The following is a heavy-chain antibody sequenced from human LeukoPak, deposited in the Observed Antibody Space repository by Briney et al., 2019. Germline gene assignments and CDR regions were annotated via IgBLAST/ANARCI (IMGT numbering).Heavy chain of an antibody. Sequence: GGSLRLSCAASGSTFSSYAMSWVRQAPGKGLEWVSAISGSGGSTYYADSVKGRFTISRDNSKNTLYLQMNSLRVEDTAMYYCARGLFLSGYLDAFDIWGQGTVVTVSS. CDR3: ARGLFLSGYLDAFDI. V-gene: IGHV3-23*01. CDR2: ISGSGGST. J-gene: IGHJ3*02. CDR1: GSTFSSYA. D-gene: IGHD3-22*01.